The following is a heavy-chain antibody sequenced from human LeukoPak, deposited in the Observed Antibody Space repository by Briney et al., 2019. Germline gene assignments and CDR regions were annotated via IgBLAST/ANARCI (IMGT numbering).Heavy chain of an antibody. CDR1: GGSISSYY. D-gene: IGHD6-13*01. CDR3: ARGDSSSWFKLGF. Sequence: PSETLSLTCTVSGGSISSYYWSWIRQPPGKGLEWIGYIYYSGSTNYNPSLKSRVTISVDTSKNQFSLKLSSVTAADTAVYYCARGDSSSWFKLGFWGQGTLVTVSS. J-gene: IGHJ4*02. V-gene: IGHV4-59*01. CDR2: IYYSGST.